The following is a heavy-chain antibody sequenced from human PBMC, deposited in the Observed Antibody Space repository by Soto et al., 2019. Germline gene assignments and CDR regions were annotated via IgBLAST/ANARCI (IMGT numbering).Heavy chain of an antibody. J-gene: IGHJ4*02. V-gene: IGHV4-59*01. CDR3: ARAAYDYIWGSYPTLAYYFDY. D-gene: IGHD3-16*02. Sequence: PSETLSLTCTVSGVSISSYYWIWIRQPPGKGLEWIGYIYYSGSTNYNPSLKSRVTISVDTSKNQFSLKLSSVTAADTAVYYCARAAYDYIWGSYPTLAYYFDYWGQGTLVTVSS. CDR2: IYYSGST. CDR1: GVSISSYY.